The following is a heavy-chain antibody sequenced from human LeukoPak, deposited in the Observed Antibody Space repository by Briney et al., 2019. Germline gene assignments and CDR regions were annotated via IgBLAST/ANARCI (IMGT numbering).Heavy chain of an antibody. J-gene: IGHJ5*02. V-gene: IGHV4-38-2*02. CDR2: IYRIGGT. CDR1: GYSITTGYY. D-gene: IGHD2-2*02. CDR3: ARDIEVLPAGIRGNDWFDP. Sequence: SETLSLTCIVSGYSITTGYYWSWIPQPPGKGLEWIGSIYRIGGTPYNSSLKSRVTISVDTSKNQFSLKLSSVTAADTAVYYCARDIEVLPAGIRGNDWFDPWGQGILVTVSS.